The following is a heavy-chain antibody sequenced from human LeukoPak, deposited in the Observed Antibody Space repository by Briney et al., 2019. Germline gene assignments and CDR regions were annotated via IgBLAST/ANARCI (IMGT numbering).Heavy chain of an antibody. CDR1: GFTFSNYA. CDR2: ISGSGGST. D-gene: IGHD2-2*01. J-gene: IGHJ6*02. CDR3: AKKESRYCSSTSCLIGMDV. V-gene: IGHV3-23*01. Sequence: GGSLRLSCAASGFTFSNYAMSWVRQAPGKGLEWDSAISGSGGSTYYADSVKGRFTISRDNSKNTLYLQMNSLRAEDTAVYYCAKKESRYCSSTSCLIGMDVWGQGTTVTVSS.